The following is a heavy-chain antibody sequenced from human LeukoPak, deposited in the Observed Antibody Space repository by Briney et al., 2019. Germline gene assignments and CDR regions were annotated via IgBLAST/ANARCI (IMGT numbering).Heavy chain of an antibody. J-gene: IGHJ4*02. Sequence: SETLSLTCTVSGGSISSSSYYWGWIRQPPGKGLEWIGSIYYSGSTYYNPSLKSRVTISVDTSKNQFSLKLSSVTAAHTAVYYCARDGDILTGYYRWGQGTLVTVSS. V-gene: IGHV4-39*07. CDR2: IYYSGST. CDR3: ARDGDILTGYYR. CDR1: GGSISSSSYY. D-gene: IGHD3-9*01.